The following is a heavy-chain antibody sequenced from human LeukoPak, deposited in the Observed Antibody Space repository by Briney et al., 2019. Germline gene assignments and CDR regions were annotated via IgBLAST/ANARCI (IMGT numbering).Heavy chain of an antibody. D-gene: IGHD4-17*01. J-gene: IGHJ3*02. V-gene: IGHV1-8*01. CDR3: ARRRYGDPTYVYAFDI. CDR2: MNPNSGNT. CDR1: GYTFTSYD. Sequence: ASVKVSCKASGYTFTSYDIHWVRQATGQGPEGMGWMNPNSGNTGYAQKFKGRVTMTRNTSISTAYMELSRLRSEDTAVYYCARRRYGDPTYVYAFDIWGQGTMVTVSS.